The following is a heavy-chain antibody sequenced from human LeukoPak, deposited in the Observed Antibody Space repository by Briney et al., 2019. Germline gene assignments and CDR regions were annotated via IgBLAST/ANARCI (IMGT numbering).Heavy chain of an antibody. CDR3: ARFGSSGSYYNRAGFDP. CDR2: IYPSDSDT. CDR1: GYSFTTYW. Sequence: GESLQISCKGSGYSFTTYWIGWVRQMPGKGLEWMGIIYPSDSDTRYSPSFQGQVTISADKSINTAYLQWGSLKASDTAMYYCARFGSSGSYYNRAGFDPWGQGTLVTVSS. D-gene: IGHD3-10*01. J-gene: IGHJ5*02. V-gene: IGHV5-51*01.